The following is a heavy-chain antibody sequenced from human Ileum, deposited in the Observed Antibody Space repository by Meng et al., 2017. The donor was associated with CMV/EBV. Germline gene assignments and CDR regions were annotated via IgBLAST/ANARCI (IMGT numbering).Heavy chain of an antibody. J-gene: IGHJ5*02. CDR2: IYYSGST. CDR3: AGDWGPYSSRGYFDP. V-gene: IGHV4-39*07. Sequence: QVEVQESGPGLVTPSETLSLTCTVTGGSISSGTYYWAWVRQSPGKGLEWIGSIYYSGSTYDNPSLKSRVTMSVDTFKNQFSLKLTSVTAADTAVYYCAGDWGPYSSRGYFDPWGQGTLVTVSS. D-gene: IGHD6-13*01. CDR1: GGSISSGTYY.